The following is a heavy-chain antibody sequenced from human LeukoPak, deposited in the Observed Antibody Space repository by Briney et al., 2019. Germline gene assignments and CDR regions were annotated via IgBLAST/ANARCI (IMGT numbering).Heavy chain of an antibody. D-gene: IGHD3-22*01. Sequence: PGGSLRLSCAASGFTFSTYAMIWVRQAPGKGLEWVSVISGNGGGTYFADFVKGPFTISRDNSKNTLYLQMNSLTAEDTAVYYCAKDERARTLYYYDSSGYYKYWGQGTLVTVSS. CDR2: ISGNGGGT. J-gene: IGHJ4*02. V-gene: IGHV3-23*01. CDR1: GFTFSTYA. CDR3: AKDERARTLYYYDSSGYYKY.